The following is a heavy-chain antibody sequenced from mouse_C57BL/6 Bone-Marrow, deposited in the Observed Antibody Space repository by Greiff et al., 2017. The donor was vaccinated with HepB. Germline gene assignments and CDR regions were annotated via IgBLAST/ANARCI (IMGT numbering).Heavy chain of an antibody. J-gene: IGHJ4*01. V-gene: IGHV5-16*01. CDR2: INYDGSST. CDR1: GFTFSDYY. Sequence: EVQLVESEGGLVQPGSSMKLSCTASGFTFSDYYMAWVRQVPEKALEWVANINYDGSSTYYLDSLKSRFIISRDNAKNILYLQMSSLKSEDTATYYCARGAYYSNPYAMDYWGQGTSVTVSS. D-gene: IGHD2-5*01. CDR3: ARGAYYSNPYAMDY.